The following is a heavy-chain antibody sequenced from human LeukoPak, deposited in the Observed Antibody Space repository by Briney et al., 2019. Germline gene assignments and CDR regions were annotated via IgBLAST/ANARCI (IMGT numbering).Heavy chain of an antibody. J-gene: IGHJ4*02. CDR1: GFSFSSYE. Sequence: PGGSLRLSCAGSGFSFSSYEMNWVRQAPGKGLEWVSYISSSGSTIYYADSVKGRFTISRDNAKNSLYLHMNSLRAEDTALYYYARGYCNSDSCYGGDYWGQGTLVTVSS. D-gene: IGHD2-2*01. CDR2: ISSSGSTI. V-gene: IGHV3-48*03. CDR3: ARGYCNSDSCYGGDY.